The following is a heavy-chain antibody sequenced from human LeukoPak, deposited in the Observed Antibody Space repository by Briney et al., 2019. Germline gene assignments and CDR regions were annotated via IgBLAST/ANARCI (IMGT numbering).Heavy chain of an antibody. V-gene: IGHV1-2*02. D-gene: IGHD3-10*01. CDR3: ARSTAQGYGENP. CDR2: INPNSGGT. J-gene: IGHJ5*02. CDR1: GYTFTGYY. Sequence: ASVKVSCKASGYTFTGYYMHWVRQAPGQGLEWMGGINPNSGGTNYAQKFQGRVTMTRDTSISTAYMELSRLRSDDTAVYYCARSTAQGYGENPWGQGTLVTVSS.